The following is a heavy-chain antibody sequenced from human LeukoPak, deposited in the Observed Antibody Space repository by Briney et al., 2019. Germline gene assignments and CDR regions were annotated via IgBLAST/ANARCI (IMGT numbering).Heavy chain of an antibody. Sequence: ASVKVSCKASGYTFTSYDINWVRQATGQGLEWMGWMNPNSGNTGYAQKFQGRVTITRNTSISTAYMELSSLRSEDTAVYYCARGSLHGHAFDIWGQGTMVTVSS. CDR3: ARGSLHGHAFDI. V-gene: IGHV1-8*03. J-gene: IGHJ3*02. CDR2: MNPNSGNT. D-gene: IGHD4-17*01. CDR1: GYTFTSYD.